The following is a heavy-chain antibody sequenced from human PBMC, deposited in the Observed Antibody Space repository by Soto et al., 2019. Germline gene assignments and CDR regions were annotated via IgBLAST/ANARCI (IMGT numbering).Heavy chain of an antibody. J-gene: IGHJ5*02. CDR3: ARDPYYYGSGSYRGGWFDP. Sequence: SETLSLTCTVSGGSISGYYWSWIRQPPGKGLEWIGYIYYSGSTNYNPSLKSRVTISVDTSKNQFSLKLSSVTAADTAVYYCARDPYYYGSGSYRGGWFDPWGQGTLVTVSS. CDR2: IYYSGST. V-gene: IGHV4-59*01. D-gene: IGHD3-10*01. CDR1: GGSISGYY.